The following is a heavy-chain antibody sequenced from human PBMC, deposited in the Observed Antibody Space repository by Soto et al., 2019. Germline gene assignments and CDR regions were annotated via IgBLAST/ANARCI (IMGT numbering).Heavy chain of an antibody. V-gene: IGHV4-34*01. CDR1: GGSFSGYY. D-gene: IGHD3-10*01. J-gene: IGHJ4*02. CDR3: ARGGYYGSGSYYNFDY. Sequence: TLSLTCAVYGGSFSGYYWSWIRQPPGKGLEWIGEINHSGSTNYNPSLKSRVTISVDTSKNQFSLKLSSVTAADTAVYYCARGGYYGSGSYYNFDYWGQGTLVTVSS. CDR2: INHSGST.